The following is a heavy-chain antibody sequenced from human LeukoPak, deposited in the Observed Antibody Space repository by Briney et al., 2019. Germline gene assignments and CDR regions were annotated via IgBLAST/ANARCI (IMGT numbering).Heavy chain of an antibody. D-gene: IGHD6-13*01. CDR1: GFTFSDYY. CDR3: ARDRGMYSSSWSPFDY. Sequence: GGSLRLSCAASGFTFSDYYMSWVRQAPGKGLEWVSYISSSGSTIYYADSVKGRFTISRDNAKNSLYLQMNSLRAEDTAVYYCARDRGMYSSSWSPFDYWGQGTLVTVSS. CDR2: ISSSGSTI. J-gene: IGHJ4*02. V-gene: IGHV3-11*01.